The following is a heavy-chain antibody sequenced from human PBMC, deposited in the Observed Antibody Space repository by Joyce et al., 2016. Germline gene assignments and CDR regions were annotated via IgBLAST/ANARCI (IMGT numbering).Heavy chain of an antibody. CDR1: GDTLRYYI. J-gene: IGHJ4*02. CDR3: ARAKSASGTRGDY. D-gene: IGHD6-13*01. V-gene: IGHV1-69*02. Sequence: QVQLVQSGAEVKKPGSSVKVACQATGDTLRYYIINWVRQAPGQGLEWMGRTVPIPGVANYAQKFRGRLTITAEKSTSTVFMELSSLTSDDTAVYYCARAKSASGTRGDYWGQGTLVTVSS. CDR2: TVPIPGVA.